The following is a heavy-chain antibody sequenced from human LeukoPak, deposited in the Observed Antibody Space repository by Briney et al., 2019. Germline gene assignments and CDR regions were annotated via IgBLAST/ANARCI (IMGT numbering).Heavy chain of an antibody. CDR2: IYTSGST. D-gene: IGHD3-10*01. CDR1: GGSISSYY. J-gene: IGHJ4*02. Sequence: PSETLSLTCTVSGGSISSYYWSWIRQPAGKGLEWIGRIYTSGSTNYNPSLKSRVTISVDTSKNQFSLKLSSVTAADTAVYYCARGAPYGSGSYKVFDYWGQGTLVTVSS. V-gene: IGHV4-4*07. CDR3: ARGAPYGSGSYKVFDY.